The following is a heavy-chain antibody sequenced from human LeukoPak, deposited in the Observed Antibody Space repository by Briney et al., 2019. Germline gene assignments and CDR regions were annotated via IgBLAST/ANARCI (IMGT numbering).Heavy chain of an antibody. V-gene: IGHV3-20*04. J-gene: IGHJ4*02. CDR2: INWNGGRT. CDR3: ARDKYDILTGPFDY. D-gene: IGHD3-9*01. Sequence: GGSLRLSCAASGFTFDDYDMNWVRQGPGKGLEWVSRINWNGGRTGYADSVKGRFTISRDNAKNSLYLQMNSLRAEDTALYYCARDKYDILTGPFDYWGQGTLVTVSS. CDR1: GFTFDDYD.